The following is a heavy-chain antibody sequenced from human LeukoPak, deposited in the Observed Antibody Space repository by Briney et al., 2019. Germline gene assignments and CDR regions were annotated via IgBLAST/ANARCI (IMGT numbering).Heavy chain of an antibody. J-gene: IGHJ4*02. V-gene: IGHV4-59*01. CDR1: GGSISSYY. CDR3: AREVTWSGYFDY. Sequence: SETLSLTCTVSGGSISSYYWSWTRQPPGKGLEWIGYIYYSGSTNYNPSLKSRVTISVDTSKNQFSLKLSSVTAADTAVYYCAREVTWSGYFDYWGQGTLVTVSS. D-gene: IGHD3-3*01. CDR2: IYYSGST.